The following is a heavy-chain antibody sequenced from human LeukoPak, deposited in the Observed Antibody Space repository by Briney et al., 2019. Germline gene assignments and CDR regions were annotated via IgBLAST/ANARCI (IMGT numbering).Heavy chain of an antibody. D-gene: IGHD3-22*01. CDR3: AQVSMIGDIRQYYFDF. CDR1: GFPINTHSY. V-gene: IGHV4-38-2*02. J-gene: IGHJ4*01. CDR2: IYYTGTT. Sequence: SETLSLTCSVSGFPINTHSYWGWVRQSPGKGLEWIGSIYYTGTTYYNPSLKSRVTVSIDTSKSLFSLRLTSVTAADTAIYYCAQVSMIGDIRQYYFDFWGYGTLVTVSS.